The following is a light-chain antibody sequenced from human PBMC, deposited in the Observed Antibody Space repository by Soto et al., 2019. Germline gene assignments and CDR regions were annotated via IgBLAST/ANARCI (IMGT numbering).Light chain of an antibody. V-gene: IGKV3-20*01. CDR3: QHYGTSPPFT. Sequence: DIVLTQSPGTLSLSPGERATLSCRASQSVASSSLAWYQQTPGRAPRILIYGASSRATGIPDRFSGSGSGTDFTLTISRLEPVDFAVYYCQHYGTSPPFTFGQGTKLEIK. CDR1: QSVASSS. J-gene: IGKJ2*01. CDR2: GAS.